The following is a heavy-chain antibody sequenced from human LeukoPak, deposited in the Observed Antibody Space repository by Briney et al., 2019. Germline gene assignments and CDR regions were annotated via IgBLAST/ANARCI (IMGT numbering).Heavy chain of an antibody. CDR2: INHSGST. Sequence: SETLSLTCAVYGGSFSGYYWSWIRRPPGKGLEWIGEINHSGSTNYNPSLKSRVTISVDTSKNQFSLKLSSVTAADTAVYYCARGPSYSYGYFDYWGQGTLVTVSS. J-gene: IGHJ4*02. CDR1: GGSFSGYY. V-gene: IGHV4-34*01. CDR3: ARGPSYSYGYFDY. D-gene: IGHD5-18*01.